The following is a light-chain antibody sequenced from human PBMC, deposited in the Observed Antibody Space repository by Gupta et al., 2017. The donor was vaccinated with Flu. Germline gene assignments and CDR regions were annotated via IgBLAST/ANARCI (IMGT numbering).Light chain of an antibody. CDR3: QQRNSYPLT. CDR2: AAS. CDR1: QRISSY. Sequence: IQLTQSPSFLSASVGDRVTITCRASQRISSYLPWYQQKPGKAPKLLIYAASTLQSGVPSRFSGSGSGTEFTLTISSLQPEDFATYYCQQRNSYPLTFGGGTKVEIK. V-gene: IGKV1-9*01. J-gene: IGKJ4*01.